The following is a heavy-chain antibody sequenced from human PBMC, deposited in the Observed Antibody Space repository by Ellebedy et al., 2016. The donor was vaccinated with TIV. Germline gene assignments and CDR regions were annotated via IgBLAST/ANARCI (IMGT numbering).Heavy chain of an antibody. CDR1: GGTFSSYA. V-gene: IGHV1-69*05. Sequence: SVKVSXXASGGTFSSYAISWVRQAPGQGLEWMGGIIPIFGTANYAQKFQGRVTMTRDTSTSTVYMELSSLRSEDTAVYYCARGGLPAAMRGNFDYWGQGTLVTVSS. D-gene: IGHD2-2*01. J-gene: IGHJ4*02. CDR3: ARGGLPAAMRGNFDY. CDR2: IIPIFGTA.